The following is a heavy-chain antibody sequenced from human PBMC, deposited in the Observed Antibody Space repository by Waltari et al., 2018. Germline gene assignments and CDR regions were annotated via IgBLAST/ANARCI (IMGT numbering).Heavy chain of an antibody. CDR1: GGTFSSYA. D-gene: IGHD5-12*01. CDR3: ARELGGLRVTRFDP. V-gene: IGHV1-69*01. J-gene: IGHJ5*02. CDR2: SIPIFGTA. Sequence: QVQLVQSGAEVKKPGSSVKVSCKASGGTFSSYAISWVRQAPGQGLEWMGGSIPIFGTANYARKFQGRVTITADESTSTAYMELSSLRSEDTAVYYCARELGGLRVTRFDPWGQGTLVTVSS.